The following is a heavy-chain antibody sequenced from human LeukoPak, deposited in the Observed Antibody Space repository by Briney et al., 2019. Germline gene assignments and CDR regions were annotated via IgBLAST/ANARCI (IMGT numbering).Heavy chain of an antibody. V-gene: IGHV3-23*01. CDR3: AKDSLRTVPKASFDS. CDR2: VDVSGST. Sequence: QPGGSLRLSCAASGFTFSSYFMSWVRQAPGKGLEWVSTVDVSGSTYYADSVKGRFTISRDNSKNTLFLQMNSLRAEDRAVYYCAKDSLRTVPKASFDSWGQGTLVTVSS. CDR1: GFTFSSYF. J-gene: IGHJ4*02. D-gene: IGHD2-2*01.